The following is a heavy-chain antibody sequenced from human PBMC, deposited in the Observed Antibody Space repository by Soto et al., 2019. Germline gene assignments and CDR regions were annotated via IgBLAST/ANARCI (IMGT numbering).Heavy chain of an antibody. CDR3: AKERLAAGPFDY. Sequence: ASVKVSCKASGGTFSSYAISWVRQAPGQGLEWMGGIIPIFGTANYAQKFQGRVMITADESTSTAYMELSSLRSEDTAVYYCAKERLAAGPFDYWGQGTLVTVSS. J-gene: IGHJ4*02. CDR1: GGTFSSYA. D-gene: IGHD6-13*01. V-gene: IGHV1-69*13. CDR2: IIPIFGTA.